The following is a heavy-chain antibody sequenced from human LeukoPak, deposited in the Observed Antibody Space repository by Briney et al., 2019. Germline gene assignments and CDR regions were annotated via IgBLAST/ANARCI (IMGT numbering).Heavy chain of an antibody. CDR1: GGSFSGYY. D-gene: IGHD3-22*01. CDR2: INHSGST. V-gene: IGHV4-34*01. J-gene: IGHJ3*02. CDR3: ASYYYDSADAFGI. Sequence: SETLSLTCAVYGGSFSGYYWSWIRQPPGKGLEWIGEINHSGSTNYNPSLKSRVTISVDTSKNQFSLKLSSVTAADTAVYYCASYYYDSADAFGIWGQGTMVTVSS.